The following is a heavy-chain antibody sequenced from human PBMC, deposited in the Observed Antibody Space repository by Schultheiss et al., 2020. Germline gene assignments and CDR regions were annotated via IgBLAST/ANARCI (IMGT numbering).Heavy chain of an antibody. CDR3: ARRQAMQVAGSSTVTYYYGMDV. V-gene: IGHV3-15*07. CDR2: IKSKTDGGTT. Sequence: GGSLRLSCAASGFTFSNAWMNWVRQAPGKGLEWVGRIKSKTDGGTTDYAAPVKGRFTISRDDSKNTLYLQMNSLRGEDTAAYYCARRQAMQVAGSSTVTYYYGMDVWGQGTTVTVSS. J-gene: IGHJ6*02. CDR1: GFTFSNAW. D-gene: IGHD6-19*01.